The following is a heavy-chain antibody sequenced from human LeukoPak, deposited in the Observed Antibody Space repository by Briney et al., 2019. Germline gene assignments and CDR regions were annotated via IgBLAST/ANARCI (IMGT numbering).Heavy chain of an antibody. CDR2: IYYSGST. J-gene: IGHJ3*02. D-gene: IGHD3-22*01. CDR3: ARDSSGYNAFDI. CDR1: GGSISSSSYY. Sequence: PSETLSLTCTVSGGSISSSSYYWGWIRQPPGKGLEWIGSIYYSGSTYYNPSLKSRVTISVDTSQNQFSLKLNSVTAADTAVYYCARDSSGYNAFDIWGQGTMVTVSS. V-gene: IGHV4-39*07.